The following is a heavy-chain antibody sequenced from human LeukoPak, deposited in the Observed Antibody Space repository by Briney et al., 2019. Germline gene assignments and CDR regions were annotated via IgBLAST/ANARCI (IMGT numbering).Heavy chain of an antibody. J-gene: IGHJ4*02. CDR1: GFTFSSYS. CDR3: ARDSIPIAAYLTDY. Sequence: GGSLRLSCAASGFTFSSYSMNWVRQAPGKGLEWASSISSSSTYIYYADSVKGRFTISRDNAKNSLYLQMNSLRAEDTAVYYCARDSIPIAAYLTDYWGQGTLVTVSS. D-gene: IGHD6-6*01. V-gene: IGHV3-21*01. CDR2: ISSSSTYI.